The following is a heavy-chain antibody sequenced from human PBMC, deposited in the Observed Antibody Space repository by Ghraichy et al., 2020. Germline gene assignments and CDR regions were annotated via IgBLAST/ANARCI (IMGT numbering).Heavy chain of an antibody. Sequence: ASVKVSCKASGYTFTGYYMHWVRQAPGQGLEWMGRINPNSGGTNYAQKFQGRVTMTRDTSISTAYMELSRLRSDDTAVYYCARDIVVVVAAHYYYYYMDVWVNGFTV. D-gene: IGHD2-15*01. CDR1: GYTFTGYY. CDR2: INPNSGGT. CDR3: ARDIVVVVAAHYYYYYMDV. V-gene: IGHV1-2*06. J-gene: IGHJ6*03.